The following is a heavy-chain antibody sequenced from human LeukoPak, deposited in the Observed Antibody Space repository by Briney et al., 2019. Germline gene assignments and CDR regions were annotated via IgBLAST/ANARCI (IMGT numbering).Heavy chain of an antibody. CDR1: GGSISSSSYY. V-gene: IGHV4-39*01. D-gene: IGHD2-15*01. CDR3: ATLPWCSGGSCYSHDY. J-gene: IGHJ4*02. Sequence: SETLSFTCTVSGGSISSSSYYWGWIRPPPGKGLEGIGSIYYSGSTYYNPSLKSRVTISVDTSKNQFSLKLSSVTAADTAVYYCATLPWCSGGSCYSHDYWGQGTLVTVSS. CDR2: IYYSGST.